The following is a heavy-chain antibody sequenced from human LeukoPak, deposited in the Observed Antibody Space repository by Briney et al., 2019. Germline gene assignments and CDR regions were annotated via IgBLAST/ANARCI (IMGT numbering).Heavy chain of an antibody. CDR2: IKGKTDGGTT. CDR3: TTGSITMVRPMVDV. V-gene: IGHV3-15*01. J-gene: IGHJ6*04. CDR1: GFTFSNAW. D-gene: IGHD3-10*01. Sequence: GGSLRLSCAASGFTFSNAWMSWVRQAPGKGLEWVGRIKGKTDGGTTDYAAPVKGRFTISRDDSKNTLYLQMNSLKTEDTAVYYCTTGSITMVRPMVDVWGKGTTVTVSS.